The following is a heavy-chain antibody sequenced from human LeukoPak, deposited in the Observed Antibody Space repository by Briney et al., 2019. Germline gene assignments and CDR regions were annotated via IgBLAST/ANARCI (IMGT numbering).Heavy chain of an antibody. V-gene: IGHV3-23*01. J-gene: IGHJ4*02. CDR2: FSNSGET. CDR1: GFTFSTYA. Sequence: HPGGSLRLSCAASGFTFSTYAMAWVRQAPGKRLEWVSAFSNSGETHYADSVKGRFTISRDNSKNTLYLQMTSLRADDTALYYCAKDLRLSVGTSPFDYWGQGTLVTVSS. D-gene: IGHD4-23*01. CDR3: AKDLRLSVGTSPFDY.